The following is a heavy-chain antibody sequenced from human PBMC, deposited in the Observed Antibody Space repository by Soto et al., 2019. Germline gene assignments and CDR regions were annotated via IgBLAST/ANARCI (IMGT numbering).Heavy chain of an antibody. Sequence: QVQLVESGGGVVQPGRSLRLSCAASGFTFSSYGMHWVRQAPGKGLEWVAVISYDGSNKYYADSVKGRFTISRDNSKNTLYLQMNSLRAEETAVYYCAKDPDSGAFDIWGQGTMVTVSS. J-gene: IGHJ3*02. CDR1: GFTFSSYG. V-gene: IGHV3-30*18. CDR3: AKDPDSGAFDI. D-gene: IGHD3-10*01. CDR2: ISYDGSNK.